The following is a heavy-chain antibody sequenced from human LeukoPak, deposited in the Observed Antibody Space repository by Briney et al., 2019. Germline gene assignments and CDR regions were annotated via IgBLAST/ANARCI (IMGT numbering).Heavy chain of an antibody. CDR3: ARDRGKSTYASFDY. CDR1: GGSISSGTYY. J-gene: IGHJ4*02. Sequence: PSETLSLTCTVSGGSISSGTYYWSWIRQPAGKGLEWIGRFYTSGSTNYNPSLKSRVTISVDTSKNQFSLKLSSVTAADTAVYYCARDRGKSTYASFDYWGQGTLVTVSS. D-gene: IGHD5/OR15-5a*01. V-gene: IGHV4-61*02. CDR2: FYTSGST.